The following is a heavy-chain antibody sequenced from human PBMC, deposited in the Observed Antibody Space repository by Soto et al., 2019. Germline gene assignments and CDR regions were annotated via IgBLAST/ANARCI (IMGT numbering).Heavy chain of an antibody. Sequence: PGGSLRLSCAVSGFTVSSNYMSWVRQAPGKGLEWVSVIYSGGSTYYADSVKGRFTISRDNSKNTLYLQMNSLRAEDTAVYYCARVRGLRVVRGVLYFDYWGQGTLVTVS. D-gene: IGHD3-10*01. J-gene: IGHJ4*02. CDR3: ARVRGLRVVRGVLYFDY. CDR1: GFTVSSNY. CDR2: IYSGGST. V-gene: IGHV3-53*01.